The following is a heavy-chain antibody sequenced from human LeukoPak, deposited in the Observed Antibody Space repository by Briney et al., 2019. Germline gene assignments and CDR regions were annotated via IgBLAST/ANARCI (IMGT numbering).Heavy chain of an antibody. J-gene: IGHJ4*02. CDR2: ISRSSDYI. D-gene: IGHD2-15*01. Sequence: GGSLRLSCAASGFTFSTYSMNWVRQAPGKGLEWVSSISRSSDYIDYADSAKGRFTISRDNAKNSLYLQMNSLRAEDTAVYYCMPGRGYWGQGTQVTVSS. CDR3: MPGRGY. CDR1: GFTFSTYS. V-gene: IGHV3-21*01.